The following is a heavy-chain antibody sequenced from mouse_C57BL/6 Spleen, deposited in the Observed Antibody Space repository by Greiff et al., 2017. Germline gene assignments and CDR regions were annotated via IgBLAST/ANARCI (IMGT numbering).Heavy chain of an antibody. D-gene: IGHD1-1*01. J-gene: IGHJ2*01. V-gene: IGHV3-6*01. CDR1: GYSITSGYY. CDR2: ISYDGSN. Sequence: VQLQQSGPGLVKPSQSLSLTCSVTGYSITSGYYWNWIRQFPGNKLEWMGYISYDGSNNYNPSLKNRISITRDTSKNQFFLKLNSVTTEDTATYYCATGGGFITTGFDYWGQGTTLTVSS. CDR3: ATGGGFITTGFDY.